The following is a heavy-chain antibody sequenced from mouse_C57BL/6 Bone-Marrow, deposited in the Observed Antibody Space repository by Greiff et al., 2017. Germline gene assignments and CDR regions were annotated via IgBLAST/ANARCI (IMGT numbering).Heavy chain of an antibody. CDR3: AREDGYYAMDD. CDR1: GFTFSDYY. V-gene: IGHV5-16*01. CDR2: INYDGSST. Sequence: EVMLVESEGGLVQPGSSMKLSCTASGFTFSDYYMAWVRQVPEKGLEWVANINYDGSSTYYLDSLKSRFIISRDNAKNILYLQRSSLKSEDTATYYCAREDGYYAMDDWGQGTSVTVSS. J-gene: IGHJ4*01. D-gene: IGHD2-3*01.